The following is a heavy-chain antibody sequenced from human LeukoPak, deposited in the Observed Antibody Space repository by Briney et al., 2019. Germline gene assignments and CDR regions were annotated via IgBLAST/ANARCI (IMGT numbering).Heavy chain of an antibody. D-gene: IGHD6-19*01. V-gene: IGHV4-61*01. CDR3: ARDRAHSSGWGTIDY. Sequence: SETPSLTCTVSGGSVSSGSYYWSWIRQPPGKGLEWIGYIYYSGSTNYNPSLKSRVTISVDTSKNQFSLKLSSVTAADTAVYYCARDRAHSSGWGTIDYWGQGTLVTVSS. J-gene: IGHJ4*02. CDR1: GGSVSSGSYY. CDR2: IYYSGST.